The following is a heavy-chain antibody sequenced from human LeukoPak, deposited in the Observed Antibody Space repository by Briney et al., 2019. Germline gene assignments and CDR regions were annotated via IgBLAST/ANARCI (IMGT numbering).Heavy chain of an antibody. CDR1: GYTFTGYY. CDR3: ARGEMATTPNFDY. J-gene: IGHJ4*02. V-gene: IGHV1-2*02. D-gene: IGHD5-24*01. CDR2: INPNSGGT. Sequence: ASVKVSCKASGYTFTGYYMHWVRQAPGQGLEWMGWINPNSGGTNYAQKFQGRVTMTRDTSISTAYMELSRLRSDDTAVYYCARGEMATTPNFDYWGQGTLVTVSS.